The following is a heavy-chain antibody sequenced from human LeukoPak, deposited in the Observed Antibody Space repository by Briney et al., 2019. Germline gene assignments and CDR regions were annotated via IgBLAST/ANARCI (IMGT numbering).Heavy chain of an antibody. Sequence: GGSLRLSCAASGFAFSSYGMHWVRQAPGKGLEWVAVISYDGSNKYYADSEKGRFTISRDNSKNTLYLQMNSLRAEDTAVYYCAKDRAMVRGGMDVWGQGTTVTVSS. D-gene: IGHD3-10*01. CDR1: GFAFSSYG. J-gene: IGHJ6*02. CDR2: ISYDGSNK. V-gene: IGHV3-30*18. CDR3: AKDRAMVRGGMDV.